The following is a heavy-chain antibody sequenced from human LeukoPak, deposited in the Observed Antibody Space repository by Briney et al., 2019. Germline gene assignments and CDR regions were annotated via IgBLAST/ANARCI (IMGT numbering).Heavy chain of an antibody. D-gene: IGHD3-9*01. CDR3: ASLDILTGYYPPYNWFDP. V-gene: IGHV1-18*01. J-gene: IGHJ5*02. Sequence: ASVKVSCKASGYTFTSYGISWVRQAPGQGLEWMGWISAYNGNTNYAQKLQGRVTMTTDTSTSTAYMELRSLRSDDTAVYYCASLDILTGYYPPYNWFDPWGQGTLVTVSS. CDR1: GYTFTSYG. CDR2: ISAYNGNT.